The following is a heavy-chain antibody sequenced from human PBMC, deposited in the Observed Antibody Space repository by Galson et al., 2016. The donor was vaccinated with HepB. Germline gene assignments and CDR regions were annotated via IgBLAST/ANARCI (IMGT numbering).Heavy chain of an antibody. D-gene: IGHD1-26*01. CDR1: GFAFTTYW. Sequence: SLRLSCAASGFAFTTYWMNWVRQAPGQGLEWVSVIYSGGATYYTDSVRGRFTISRDDSMNTLFLQMDSLRPKDTAAYYCARGLVGSTTAVDSWGQGTLVAVSS. CDR2: IYSGGAT. J-gene: IGHJ4*02. CDR3: ARGLVGSTTAVDS. V-gene: IGHV3-53*05.